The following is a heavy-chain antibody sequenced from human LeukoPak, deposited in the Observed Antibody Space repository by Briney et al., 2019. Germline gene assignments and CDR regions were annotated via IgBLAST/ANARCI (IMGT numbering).Heavy chain of an antibody. Sequence: SETLSLTCAVYGGSFSGYYWSWIRQPPGKGLEWIGEINHSGSTNYNPSLKSRVTISVDTSKNQFSLKLSSVTAADTAVYYCARRAEERYHFDYWGQGTLVTVSS. J-gene: IGHJ4*02. CDR1: GGSFSGYY. CDR2: INHSGST. CDR3: ARRAEERYHFDY. D-gene: IGHD2-2*02. V-gene: IGHV4-34*01.